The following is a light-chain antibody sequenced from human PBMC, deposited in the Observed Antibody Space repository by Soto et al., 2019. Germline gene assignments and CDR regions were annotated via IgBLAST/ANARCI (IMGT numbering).Light chain of an antibody. CDR3: SSYTTSSTLVV. Sequence: QSVLTQPASVSGSPRQSITISCTGTSSDVGGYNYVSWYQQHPGKAPKLMIYDVSNRPSGVSNRFSGSKSGNTASLTISGLQAEDEVDYYCSSYTTSSTLVVFGTGTKVTVL. CDR2: DVS. CDR1: SSDVGGYNY. J-gene: IGLJ1*01. V-gene: IGLV2-14*01.